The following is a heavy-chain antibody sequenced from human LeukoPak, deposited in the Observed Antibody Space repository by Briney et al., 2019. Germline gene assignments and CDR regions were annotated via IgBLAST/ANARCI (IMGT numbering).Heavy chain of an antibody. D-gene: IGHD7-27*01. Sequence: PSETLSLTCAVYGGSFSGYYWSWFRQPPGKGLEWIGQINHSGSTNYNPSLKSRVTISVDTSKNQFSLKLSSVTDADTAVYYCARGTPGVSDYWGQGTLVTVSS. CDR2: INHSGST. V-gene: IGHV4-34*01. CDR1: GGSFSGYY. CDR3: ARGTPGVSDY. J-gene: IGHJ4*02.